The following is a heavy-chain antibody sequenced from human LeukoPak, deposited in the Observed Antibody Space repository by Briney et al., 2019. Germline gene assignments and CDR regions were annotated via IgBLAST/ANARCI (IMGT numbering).Heavy chain of an antibody. CDR3: ARDYGLIPLND. V-gene: IGHV3-53*01. CDR1: GFTVSNNF. D-gene: IGHD3-10*01. J-gene: IGHJ4*02. Sequence: GGSLRLSCAASGFTVSNNFMTWVRQSPGKGLEYVSVIYAGSVTYYADSVKGRFTISRDNSKNTLYLQMNSLRAEDTAVYYCARDYGLIPLNDWGQGTLVTVSS. CDR2: IYAGSVT.